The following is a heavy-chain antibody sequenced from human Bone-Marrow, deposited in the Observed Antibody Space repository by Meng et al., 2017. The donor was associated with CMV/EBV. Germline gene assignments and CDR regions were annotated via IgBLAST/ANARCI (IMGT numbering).Heavy chain of an antibody. D-gene: IGHD6-19*01. V-gene: IGHV3-23*04. CDR1: GFIFSDFP. Sequence: EVQLVESGGDLVQPGGSLRLSCAASGFIFSDFPMSWVRQAPGKGLQWVSSISGDSTGTYYADSVKGRFTISRDNSKDTLYLQMNSLRAEDTALYYCARRDSSGWYSLDSWGQGTLVTVSS. CDR3: ARRDSSGWYSLDS. J-gene: IGHJ4*02. CDR2: ISGDSTGT.